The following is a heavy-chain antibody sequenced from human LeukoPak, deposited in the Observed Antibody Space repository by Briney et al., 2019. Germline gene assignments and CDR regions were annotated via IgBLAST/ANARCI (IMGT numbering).Heavy chain of an antibody. CDR2: INHRGSN. Sequence: ADTLSLTCAVYGGSFSGYYWRWIHQPPGKGLEWIGEINHRGSNNYNPPLKPRVTISIDMSKNQYSLKLSSVTPADTAVYYCARVHWGFLEWFCYYYYYMDVWGKGTTVTVSS. D-gene: IGHD3-3*01. J-gene: IGHJ6*03. CDR1: GGSFSGYY. V-gene: IGHV4-34*01. CDR3: ARVHWGFLEWFCYYYYYMDV.